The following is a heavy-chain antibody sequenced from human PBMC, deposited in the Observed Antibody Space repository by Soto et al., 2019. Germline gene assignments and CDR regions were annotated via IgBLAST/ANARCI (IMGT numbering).Heavy chain of an antibody. Sequence: GDGLEWVAVIWYDGSNKYYADSVKGRFTISRDNSKNTLYLQMNSLRAEDTAVYYCARDLYGSGSYFPIGPGGYRVQGTLVTVSS. CDR3: ARDLYGSGSYFPIGPGGY. J-gene: IGHJ4*02. V-gene: IGHV3-33*01. D-gene: IGHD3-10*01. CDR2: IWYDGSNK.